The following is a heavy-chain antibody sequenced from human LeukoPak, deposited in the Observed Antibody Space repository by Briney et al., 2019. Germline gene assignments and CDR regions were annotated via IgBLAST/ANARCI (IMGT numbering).Heavy chain of an antibody. D-gene: IGHD1-1*01. CDR3: ATWSPDDTFDY. V-gene: IGHV1-46*01. J-gene: IGHJ4*02. CDR1: GYTFTSYY. CDR2: INPSGGST. Sequence: GASVKVSCKASGYTFTSYYMHWVRQAPGQGLEWMGIINPSGGSTSYAQKFQARVTMTRDTSTSTVYMELSSLRSEDTAVYYCATWSPDDTFDYWGQGTLVTVSS.